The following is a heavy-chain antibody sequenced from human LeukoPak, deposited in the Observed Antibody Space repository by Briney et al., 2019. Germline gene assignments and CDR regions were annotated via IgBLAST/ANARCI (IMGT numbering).Heavy chain of an antibody. CDR1: GGSTSTTNYY. Sequence: PSETLSLTCTVSGGSTSTTNYYWGWIRQPPGKGLEWIGSIYYSGNTYYNASLKSRVTISVDTSKNQFSLKLSSVTAADTAVYYCARGYGYHDYWGQGTLVTVSS. D-gene: IGHD5-12*01. J-gene: IGHJ4*02. V-gene: IGHV4-39*07. CDR2: IYYSGNT. CDR3: ARGYGYHDY.